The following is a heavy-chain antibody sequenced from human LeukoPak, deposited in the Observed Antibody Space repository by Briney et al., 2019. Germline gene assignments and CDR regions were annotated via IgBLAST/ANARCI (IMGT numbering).Heavy chain of an antibody. D-gene: IGHD2/OR15-2a*01. CDR1: GGSISSYY. Sequence: KPSETLSLTCTVSGGSISSYYWSWIRQPPGKGLEWIGYIYYSGSTNYNPSLKSRVTISVDTSRNQFSLKLSSVTAADTAVYYCARMGEQTNSSPRGGYFDYWGQGTLVTVSS. CDR3: ARMGEQTNSSPRGGYFDY. J-gene: IGHJ4*02. V-gene: IGHV4-59*01. CDR2: IYYSGST.